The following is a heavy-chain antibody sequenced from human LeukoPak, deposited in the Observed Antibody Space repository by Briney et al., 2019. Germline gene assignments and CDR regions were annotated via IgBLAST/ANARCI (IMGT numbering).Heavy chain of an antibody. D-gene: IGHD4-11*01. CDR3: ARSYSNHLFGMDV. CDR2: IYSGGNT. V-gene: IGHV3-66*01. CDR1: GFTFSSYY. Sequence: GGSLRLSCAASGFTFSSYYMTWVRQAPGKGLEWVSAIYSGGNTYYADSVKGRVAISRDNSKNTVFLQVNRVRAEDTAVYYCARSYSNHLFGMDVWGQGTTVTVSS. J-gene: IGHJ6*01.